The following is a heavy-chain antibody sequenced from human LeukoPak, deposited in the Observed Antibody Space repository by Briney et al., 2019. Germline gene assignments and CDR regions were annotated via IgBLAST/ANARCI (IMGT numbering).Heavy chain of an antibody. CDR1: GYTFTSYG. D-gene: IGHD3-22*01. CDR2: INPNSGGT. J-gene: IGHJ6*03. CDR3: ARVHDSSGYYHYYYYYVDV. V-gene: IGHV1-2*02. Sequence: ASVKVSCKASGYTFTSYGISWVRQAPGQGLEWMGWINPNSGGTNYAQKFQGRVTMTRDTSISTAYMELSRLRSDDTAVYYCARVHDSSGYYHYYYYYVDVWGKGTTVTVSS.